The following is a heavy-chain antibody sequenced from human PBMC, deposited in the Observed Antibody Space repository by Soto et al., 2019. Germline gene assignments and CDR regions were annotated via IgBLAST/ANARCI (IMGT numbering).Heavy chain of an antibody. CDR3: ARMYCSGGSCYSDNDAFDI. J-gene: IGHJ3*02. CDR2: IIPIFGTA. CDR1: GGTFSSYA. Sequence: SVKVSCKASGGTFSSYAISWVRQAPGQGLEWMGGIIPIFGTANYAQKFQGRVTITADESTSTAYMELSSLRSEVTAVYYCARMYCSGGSCYSDNDAFDIWGQGSMVPVSS. V-gene: IGHV1-69*13. D-gene: IGHD2-15*01.